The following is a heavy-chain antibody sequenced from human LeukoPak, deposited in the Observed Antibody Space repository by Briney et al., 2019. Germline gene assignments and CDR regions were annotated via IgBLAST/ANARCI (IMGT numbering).Heavy chain of an antibody. CDR2: INTDGSST. CDR1: GFTFSSYW. Sequence: GGSLRLSCAASGFTFSSYWMHWVRQAPGKGLVWVSRINTDGSSTSYADSVKGRFTISRDNAKNTLYLQMNSLRAEDTAVYYCARGDLGYCSSTSCYTGATMDVWGKGTTVTVSS. J-gene: IGHJ6*03. V-gene: IGHV3-74*01. CDR3: ARGDLGYCSSTSCYTGATMDV. D-gene: IGHD2-2*02.